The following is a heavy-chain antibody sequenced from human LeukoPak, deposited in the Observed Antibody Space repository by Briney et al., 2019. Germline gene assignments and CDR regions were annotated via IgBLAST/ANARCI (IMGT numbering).Heavy chain of an antibody. D-gene: IGHD3-10*01. CDR2: IYYSGST. V-gene: IGHV4-59*01. J-gene: IGHJ4*02. CDR1: GGSISSYY. Sequence: ASETLSLTCTVSGGSISSYYWSWLRQPPGKGLEWIGYIYYSGSTNYNPSLKSRVTISVDTSKNQFSLKLSSVTAADTAVYYCARGVKRGSGSYIREPNFDYWGQGTLVTVSS. CDR3: ARGVKRGSGSYIREPNFDY.